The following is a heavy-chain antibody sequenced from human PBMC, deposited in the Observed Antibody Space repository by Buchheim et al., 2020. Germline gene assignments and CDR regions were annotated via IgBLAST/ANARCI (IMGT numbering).Heavy chain of an antibody. CDR2: IKQDGSEK. CDR3: ARGRDYYDSSGYYSYYFDY. Sequence: VQLVESGGGLVQPGGSLRLSCAASGFTFSSYWMSWVRQAPGKGLEWVANIKQDGSEKYYVDSVKGRFTISRDNAKNSLYLQMNSLRAEDTAVYYCARGRDYYDSSGYYSYYFDYWGQGTL. D-gene: IGHD3-22*01. V-gene: IGHV3-7*01. J-gene: IGHJ4*02. CDR1: GFTFSSYW.